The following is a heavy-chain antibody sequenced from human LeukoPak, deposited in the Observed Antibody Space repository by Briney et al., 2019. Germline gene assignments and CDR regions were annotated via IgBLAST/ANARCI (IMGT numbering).Heavy chain of an antibody. Sequence: QTGGSLRLSCAVSGFTFNTYGMTWVRQAPGKGLEWVSGISGSDGSTYYADSVKGRFTISRDNSKNTLYLQMNSLRAEDTAVYYCAKVPAWLQSHGNWYFDLWGRGTLVTVSS. CDR3: AKVPAWLQSHGNWYFDL. CDR1: GFTFNTYG. D-gene: IGHD5-24*01. CDR2: ISGSDGST. J-gene: IGHJ2*01. V-gene: IGHV3-23*01.